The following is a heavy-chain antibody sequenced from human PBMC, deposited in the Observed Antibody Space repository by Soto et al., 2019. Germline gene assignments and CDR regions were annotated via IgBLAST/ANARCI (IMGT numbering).Heavy chain of an antibody. V-gene: IGHV4-34*01. J-gene: IGHJ4*02. CDR1: GGSFSGCC. CDR2: VDPIGGS. CDR3: ARLDLLGYSGYDLVMANFDY. D-gene: IGHD5-12*01. Sequence: PSETLSLTCTVYGGSFSGCCWSWIRQSPGKGLEWIGEVDPIGGSKYNTFLKSRVTISVDTSKNQFSLKLNSVTAADTAVYYCARLDLLGYSGYDLVMANFDYWGQGTLVTVS.